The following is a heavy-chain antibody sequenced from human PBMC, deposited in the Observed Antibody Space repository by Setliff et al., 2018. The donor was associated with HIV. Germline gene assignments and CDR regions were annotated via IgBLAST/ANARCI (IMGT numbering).Heavy chain of an antibody. J-gene: IGHJ4*02. V-gene: IGHV3-23*01. CDR2: IITNGGTT. Sequence: PGGSLRLSCAASGFTFSTDAMTWVRQAPGKGLEWVASIITNGGTTFYADSVKGRFTISRDNAKNSLFLRMNSLRAEDTAVYYCARSHPPDYWGQGTLVTVSS. CDR1: GFTFSTDA. CDR3: ARSHPPDY.